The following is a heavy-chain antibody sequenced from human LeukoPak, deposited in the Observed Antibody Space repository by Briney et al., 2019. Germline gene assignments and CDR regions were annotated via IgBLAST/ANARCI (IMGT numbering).Heavy chain of an antibody. CDR2: IFGGGGSP. CDR3: GKTTVGYSSGQKPAWPVDF. Sequence: GGSLRLSCEASGFTFGSHAMYWVRQAPGKGLEWVAGIFGGGGSPHYADSVKGRFTISRDNPRNTVYLQINSLGDDDTAVYYCGKTTVGYSSGQKPAWPVDFWGQGTLVTVSS. D-gene: IGHD5-18*01. J-gene: IGHJ4*02. V-gene: IGHV3-23*01. CDR1: GFTFGSHA.